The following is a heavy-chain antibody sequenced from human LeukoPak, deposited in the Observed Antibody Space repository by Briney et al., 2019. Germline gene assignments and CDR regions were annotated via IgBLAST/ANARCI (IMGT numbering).Heavy chain of an antibody. CDR2: ISGNGDTT. J-gene: IGHJ3*01. V-gene: IGHV3-64*01. CDR1: GFTFISYP. CDR3: ARDPDSTVSSGGPFDV. Sequence: GGSLRLSCAASGFTFISYPMHWVRQPPGKGLEYVSAISGNGDTTWYGNSARGRFTISRDNSKSTVYLQMDSLTPDDMAIYYCARDPDSTVSSGGPFDVWGQGTMVTVSS. D-gene: IGHD3-10*01.